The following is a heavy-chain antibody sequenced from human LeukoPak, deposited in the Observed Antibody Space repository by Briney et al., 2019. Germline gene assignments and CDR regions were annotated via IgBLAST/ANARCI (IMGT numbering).Heavy chain of an antibody. J-gene: IGHJ6*03. V-gene: IGHV3-30*04. CDR2: ISYDGSNK. D-gene: IGHD3-3*01. Sequence: PGGSLRLSCAASGFTFSSYAMHWVRQAPGKGLEWVAVISYDGSNKYYADSVKGRFTISRDNSKNTLSLQMNSLRAEDTAVYYCAQSGPYYDFWSGYFYPGVGYYYMDVWGKGTTVTVSS. CDR3: AQSGPYYDFWSGYFYPGVGYYYMDV. CDR1: GFTFSSYA.